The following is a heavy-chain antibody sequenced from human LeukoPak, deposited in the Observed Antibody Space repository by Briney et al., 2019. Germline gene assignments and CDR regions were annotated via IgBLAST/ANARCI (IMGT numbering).Heavy chain of an antibody. CDR3: VRDGGVSGYDLLDY. J-gene: IGHJ4*02. V-gene: IGHV3-7*01. CDR2: INQDGSKE. CDR1: GFTFSNYW. Sequence: PGGSLRLSCAASGFTFSNYWMTWVCQAPGKGLEWVANINQDGSKEYYMDSVKARFTISRDNAKNSLSLQMNSLRAEDTAVYYCVRDGGVSGYDLLDYWGQGTLVTVSS. D-gene: IGHD5-12*01.